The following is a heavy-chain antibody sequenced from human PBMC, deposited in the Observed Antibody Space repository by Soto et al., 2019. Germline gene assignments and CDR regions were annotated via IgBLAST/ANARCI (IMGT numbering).Heavy chain of an antibody. Sequence: EVQLLESGGGLVQPGGSLRLSCAASGFTFSSYAMSWVRQAPGKGLEWVSAISGSGGGTYYADSVKGRFTISRDNSKNTLYLQMNSLRAEDTAVYYCAKNVVVVAANYYGMDVWGQGTTVTVSS. D-gene: IGHD2-15*01. CDR1: GFTFSSYA. J-gene: IGHJ6*02. V-gene: IGHV3-23*01. CDR2: ISGSGGGT. CDR3: AKNVVVVAANYYGMDV.